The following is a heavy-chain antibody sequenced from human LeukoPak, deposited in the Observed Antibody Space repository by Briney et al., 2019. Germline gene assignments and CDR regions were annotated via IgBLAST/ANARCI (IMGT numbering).Heavy chain of an antibody. CDR1: GGTFSSYA. CDR2: MNPNSGNT. Sequence: ASVKVSCKASGGTFSSYAISWVRQAPGQGLEWMGWMNPNSGNTGYAQKFQGRVTMTRNTSISTAYMELSSLRSEDTAVYYCARGHGSSWYKGVEDYWGQGTLVTVSS. D-gene: IGHD6-13*01. J-gene: IGHJ4*02. CDR3: ARGHGSSWYKGVEDY. V-gene: IGHV1-8*02.